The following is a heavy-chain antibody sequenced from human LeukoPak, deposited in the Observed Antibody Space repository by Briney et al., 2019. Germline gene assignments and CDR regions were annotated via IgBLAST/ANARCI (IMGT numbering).Heavy chain of an antibody. CDR3: TTENTVTISWAFDP. CDR2: IKSKTDGGTT. Sequence: GGSLRLSCAASGFTFSSAWMSWVRQAPGKGLEWVGRIKSKTDGGTTDYAAPVKGRFTIPRDDSKNTLYLQMNSLKTEDTAVYYCTTENTVTISWAFDPWGQGTLVTVSS. V-gene: IGHV3-15*01. J-gene: IGHJ5*02. CDR1: GFTFSSAW. D-gene: IGHD4-17*01.